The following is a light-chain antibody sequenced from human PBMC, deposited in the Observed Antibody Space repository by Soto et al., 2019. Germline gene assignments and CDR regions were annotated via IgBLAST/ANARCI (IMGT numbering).Light chain of an antibody. V-gene: IGKV3-15*01. CDR1: QSVSSN. CDR2: GAS. J-gene: IGKJ5*01. Sequence: EIVMTQSPATLSVSPGERATLSCRASQSVSSNLAWYQQKPGQAPRPLIYGASTRATGIPAGFSGSGSGTEFTLTISSLQSEDFAVYYCQQYNNWLITFGQGTRLEIK. CDR3: QQYNNWLIT.